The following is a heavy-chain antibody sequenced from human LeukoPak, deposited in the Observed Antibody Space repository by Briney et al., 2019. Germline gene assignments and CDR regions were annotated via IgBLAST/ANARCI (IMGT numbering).Heavy chain of an antibody. CDR1: GGSFSGYY. J-gene: IGHJ5*02. V-gene: IGHV4-34*01. D-gene: IGHD6-13*01. CDR2: INHSGST. CDR3: ARGPRIAAAGRPPRHCWFDP. Sequence: PSETLSLTCAVYGGSFSGYYWSWIRQPPGKGLEWIGEINHSGSTNYNPSLKSRVTISVDTSKNQFSLKLSSVTAADTAVYYCARGPRIAAAGRPPRHCWFDPWGQGTLVTVSS.